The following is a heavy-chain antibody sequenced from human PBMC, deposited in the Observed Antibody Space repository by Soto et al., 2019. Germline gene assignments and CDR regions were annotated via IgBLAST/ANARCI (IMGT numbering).Heavy chain of an antibody. Sequence: QVPLVQSGAEVKKPGASVKVSCKASGYTFTGYYMHWVRQAPGQGLEWMGWINPNSGGTNYAQKFQGWVTMTRDTSISTAYMELSRLRSDDTAVYYCARASPEGIAAAIDPWGQGTLVTVSS. V-gene: IGHV1-2*04. CDR2: INPNSGGT. CDR1: GYTFTGYY. D-gene: IGHD6-13*01. CDR3: ARASPEGIAAAIDP. J-gene: IGHJ5*02.